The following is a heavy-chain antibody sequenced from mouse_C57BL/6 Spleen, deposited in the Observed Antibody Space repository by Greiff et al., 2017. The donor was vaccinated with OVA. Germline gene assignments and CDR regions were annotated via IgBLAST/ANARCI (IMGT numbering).Heavy chain of an antibody. CDR2: IDPSDSYT. D-gene: IGHD2-3*01. CDR3: ARGKDGYYAMDY. CDR1: GYTFTSYW. J-gene: IGHJ4*01. V-gene: IGHV1-59*01. Sequence: QVQLQQPGAELVRPGTSVKLSCKASGYTFTSYWMHWVKQRPGQGLEWIGVIDPSDSYTNYNQKFKGKATLTVDTSSSTAYMQLSSLTSEDSAVYYCARGKDGYYAMDYWGQGTSVTVSS.